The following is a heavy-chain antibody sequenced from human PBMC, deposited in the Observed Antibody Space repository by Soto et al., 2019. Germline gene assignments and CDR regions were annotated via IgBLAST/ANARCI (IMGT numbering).Heavy chain of an antibody. CDR1: GFSFSSFA. V-gene: IGHV3-23*01. Sequence: EVLLLESGGGLVQPGGSLRLSCEASGFSFSSFAMNWVRQAPGKGLEWVSAIGDSGASTYYADSVKGRFTISRDNSRNTLYLQLNSLRAEYTAVYYCAEGLELDVWGNGTTVTVSS. CDR2: IGDSGAST. D-gene: IGHD3-3*01. J-gene: IGHJ6*04. CDR3: AEGLELDV.